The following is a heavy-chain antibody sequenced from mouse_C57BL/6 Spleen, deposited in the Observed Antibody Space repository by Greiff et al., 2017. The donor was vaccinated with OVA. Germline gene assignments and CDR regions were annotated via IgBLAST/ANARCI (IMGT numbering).Heavy chain of an antibody. CDR3: ARGYSNYSAGFAY. CDR2: IDPSDSYT. CDR1: GYTFTSYW. J-gene: IGHJ3*01. D-gene: IGHD2-5*01. Sequence: VQLQQSGAELVMPGASVKLSCKASGYTFTSYWMHWVKQRPRQGLEWIGEIDPSDSYTNYNQKFKGKSTLTVDKSSSTAYMQLSSLTSEDSAVYYCARGYSNYSAGFAYWGQGTLVTVSA. V-gene: IGHV1-69*01.